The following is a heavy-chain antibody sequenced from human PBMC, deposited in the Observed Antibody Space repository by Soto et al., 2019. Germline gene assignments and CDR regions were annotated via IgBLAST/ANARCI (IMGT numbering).Heavy chain of an antibody. CDR3: AKAPLGYCSSTSCYAPFDY. J-gene: IGHJ4*02. Sequence: GGSLRLSCAASGFTFSSYAMSWVRQAPGKGLEWVSAISGSGGSTYYADSVKGRFTISRDNSKNTLYLQMNSLRAEDTAVYYCAKAPLGYCSSTSCYAPFDYWGQGTLVTVSS. CDR2: ISGSGGST. CDR1: GFTFSSYA. V-gene: IGHV3-23*01. D-gene: IGHD2-2*01.